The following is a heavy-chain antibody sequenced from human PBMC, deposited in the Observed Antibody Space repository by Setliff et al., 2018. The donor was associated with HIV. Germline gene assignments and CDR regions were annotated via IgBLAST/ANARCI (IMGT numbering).Heavy chain of an antibody. CDR2: IYYTGTT. J-gene: IGHJ5*02. V-gene: IGHV4-59*11. Sequence: SETLSLTCTVSGVSGGSISSHYWNWIRQPPGKGLEWIGYIYYTGTTKNNPSLKSRVTMSIDTSKNQFSLKLSSVTAADTAVYYCARGPWFGGSYWFDPWGRGTLVTV. CDR1: GGSISSHY. D-gene: IGHD3-10*01. CDR3: ARGPWFGGSYWFDP.